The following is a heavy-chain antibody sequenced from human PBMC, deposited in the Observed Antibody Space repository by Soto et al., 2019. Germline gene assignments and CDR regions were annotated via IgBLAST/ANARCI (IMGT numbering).Heavy chain of an antibody. CDR3: SSRANGDYWFDP. J-gene: IGHJ5*02. V-gene: IGHV1-69*01. CDR1: GGTFSSYA. D-gene: IGHD4-17*01. CDR2: IIPIFGTA. Sequence: QVQLVQSGAEVKKPGSSVKVSCKASGGTFSSYAISWVRQAPGQGLEWMGGIIPIFGTANYAQKFQGRVTITADESTSTVYFELSSLRSEDTAVYYCSSRANGDYWFDPWGQGTLVTVSS.